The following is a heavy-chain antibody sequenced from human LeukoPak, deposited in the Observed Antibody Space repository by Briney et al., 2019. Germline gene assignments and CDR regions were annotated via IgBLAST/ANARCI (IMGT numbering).Heavy chain of an antibody. CDR3: ARVIIVGGRSVFDN. V-gene: IGHV3-66*01. CDR1: GFTVSSNY. Sequence: GGSLRLSCAASGFTVSSNYTSWVRQAPGKGLEWVSVIYSGGSTYYADSVKGRFTISRDNSKNTLYLQMNSLRAEDTAVYYCARVIIVGGRSVFDNWGQGTLVTVSS. J-gene: IGHJ4*02. CDR2: IYSGGST. D-gene: IGHD3-3*01.